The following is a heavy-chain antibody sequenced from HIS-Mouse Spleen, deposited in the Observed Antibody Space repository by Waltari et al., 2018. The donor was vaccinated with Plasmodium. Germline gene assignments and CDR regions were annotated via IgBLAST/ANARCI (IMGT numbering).Heavy chain of an antibody. Sequence: EVQLVESGGGLVQPGGSLRLSCAASGVTFSSYWMSWVRQAPGKGLEWVANRKQDGREKYYVDSVKGRFTIYRDNAKNSLYLQMNSLRAEDTAVYYCASSWYWYFDLWGRGTLVTVSS. CDR2: RKQDGREK. CDR3: ASSWYWYFDL. CDR1: GVTFSSYW. V-gene: IGHV3-7*01. J-gene: IGHJ2*01. D-gene: IGHD6-13*01.